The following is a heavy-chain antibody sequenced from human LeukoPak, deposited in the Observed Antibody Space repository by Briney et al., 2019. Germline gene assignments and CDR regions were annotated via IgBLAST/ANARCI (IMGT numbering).Heavy chain of an antibody. CDR3: ARVPHAMVRGVIITEFYFDY. Sequence: GGSLRLSCAASGLTFSSYSMNWVRQAPGKGLEWVSSISSSRNYIYYADSVKGRFTISRDNAKNSLYLQMNSPRAEDTAVYYCARVPHAMVRGVIITEFYFDYWGQGTLVTVSS. D-gene: IGHD3-10*01. CDR1: GLTFSSYS. V-gene: IGHV3-21*01. CDR2: ISSSRNYI. J-gene: IGHJ4*02.